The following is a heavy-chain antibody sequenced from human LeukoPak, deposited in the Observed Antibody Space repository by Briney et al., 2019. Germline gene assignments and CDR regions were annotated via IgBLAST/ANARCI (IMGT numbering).Heavy chain of an antibody. CDR3: ASTTTYSSGWYQYYFDY. CDR2: INPNSGGT. CDR1: GYTFTGYY. V-gene: IGHV1-2*02. Sequence: ASVKVSCKASGYTFTGYYMHWVRQAPGQGLEWMGWINPNSGGTNYAQKFQARVTMTRDTSISTAYMELSRLRSDDTAVYYCASTTTYSSGWYQYYFDYWGQGTLVTVSS. D-gene: IGHD6-19*01. J-gene: IGHJ4*02.